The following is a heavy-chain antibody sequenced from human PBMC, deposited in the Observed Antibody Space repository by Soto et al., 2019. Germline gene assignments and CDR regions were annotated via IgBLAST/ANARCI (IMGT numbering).Heavy chain of an antibody. CDR3: ARVRGSDDPIDY. D-gene: IGHD2-21*01. V-gene: IGHV3-33*01. J-gene: IGHJ4*02. Sequence: QVQLVESGGGVVQPGRSLRLSCGASGFTLSSYGMHWVRQAPGKGLEWVAVIWHDGSNKYYADSMKGRFTISRDNSKNTLYLQMNNLRVGDTAVYYCARVRGSDDPIDYWGQGTLVTVSS. CDR1: GFTLSSYG. CDR2: IWHDGSNK.